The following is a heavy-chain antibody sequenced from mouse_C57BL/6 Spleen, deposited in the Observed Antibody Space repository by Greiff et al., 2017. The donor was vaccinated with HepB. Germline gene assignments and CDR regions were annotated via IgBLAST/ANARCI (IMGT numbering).Heavy chain of an antibody. CDR3: ARLRRDYYAMDY. V-gene: IGHV5-12*01. Sequence: EVKLMESGGGLVQPGGSLKLSCAASGFTFSDYYMYWVRQTPEKRLEWVAYISNGGGSTYYPDTVKGRFTISRDNAKNTLYLQMSRLKAEDTAMYYCARLRRDYYAMDYWGQGTSVTVSS. J-gene: IGHJ4*01. CDR1: GFTFSDYY. D-gene: IGHD2-12*01. CDR2: ISNGGGST.